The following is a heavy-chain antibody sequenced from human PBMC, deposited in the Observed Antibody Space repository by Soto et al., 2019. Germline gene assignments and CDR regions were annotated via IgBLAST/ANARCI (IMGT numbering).Heavy chain of an antibody. J-gene: IGHJ6*02. CDR3: ARVMCGDCSTYYYYSMDV. CDR2: IGTTSSYI. CDR1: GFTFGTYT. V-gene: IGHV3-21*01. Sequence: EVQLVESGGGLVKLGGSLRLSCAASGFTFGTYTMNWVRQAPGKGLEWVSSIGTTSSYIYYADSVRGRFTISRDNARDSLYLQMSSLRAEDTAVYYCARVMCGDCSTYYYYSMDVWGQGTTVTVSS. D-gene: IGHD2-21*02.